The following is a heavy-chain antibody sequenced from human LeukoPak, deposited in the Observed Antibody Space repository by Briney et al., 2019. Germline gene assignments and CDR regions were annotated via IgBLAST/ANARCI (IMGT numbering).Heavy chain of an antibody. Sequence: SETLSLTCSVPGGSVSSYYWTWIRQPPGKGLEWIGCIYYNGNTDYNPSLKSRVTISVDTSKNQFSLKLSSVSAADTAVYYCARHGQQWLVEGPFDYWGQGALVTVSS. D-gene: IGHD6-19*01. CDR2: IYYNGNT. V-gene: IGHV4-59*08. CDR1: GGSVSSYY. CDR3: ARHGQQWLVEGPFDY. J-gene: IGHJ4*02.